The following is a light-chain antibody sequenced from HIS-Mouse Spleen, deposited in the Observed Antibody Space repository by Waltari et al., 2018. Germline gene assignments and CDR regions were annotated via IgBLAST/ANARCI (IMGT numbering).Light chain of an antibody. V-gene: IGLV2-14*03. J-gene: IGLJ1*01. Sequence: QSALTQPASVSGSPGQSITISRTGTSSDVGGYKHVSWYQQHPGKAPKLMIYDVSHRPSGVSNRFSGSKSGNTASLTISGLQAEDEADYYCSSYTSSSTLVFGTGTKVTVL. CDR3: SSYTSSSTLV. CDR1: SSDVGGYKH. CDR2: DVS.